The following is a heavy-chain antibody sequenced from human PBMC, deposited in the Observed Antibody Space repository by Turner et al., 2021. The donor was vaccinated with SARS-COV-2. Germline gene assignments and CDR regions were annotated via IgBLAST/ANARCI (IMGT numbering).Heavy chain of an antibody. V-gene: IGHV1-46*01. Sequence: QVQLVQSGAAVKKPGASVKVSCKASGYTFSSYYMHWVRQAPGQGLEWMGIINSSGDSTSYAQKFQGRVTMTRDTSTSTVYMELSSLRSEDTAVYYCARAGIGAFDIWGQGTMVTVSS. D-gene: IGHD6-13*01. CDR3: ARAGIGAFDI. CDR2: INSSGDST. J-gene: IGHJ3*02. CDR1: GYTFSSYY.